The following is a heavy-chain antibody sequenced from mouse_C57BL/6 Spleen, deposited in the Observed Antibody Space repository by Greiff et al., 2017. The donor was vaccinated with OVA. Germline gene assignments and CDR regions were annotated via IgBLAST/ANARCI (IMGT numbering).Heavy chain of an antibody. CDR2: ISSGSSTI. CDR1: GFTFSDYG. J-gene: IGHJ4*01. Sequence: EVQLVESGGGLVKPGGSLKLSCAASGFTFSDYGMHWVRQAPEKGLEWVAYISSGSSTIYYADTVKGRFTISRDNAKNTLFLQMTSLRSEDTAMYYCAIQIYYDRRYAMDYWGQGTSVTVSS. V-gene: IGHV5-17*01. CDR3: AIQIYYDRRYAMDY. D-gene: IGHD2-4*01.